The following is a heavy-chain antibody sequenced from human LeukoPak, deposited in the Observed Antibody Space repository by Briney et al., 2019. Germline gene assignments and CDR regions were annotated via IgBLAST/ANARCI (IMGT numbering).Heavy chain of an antibody. D-gene: IGHD1-26*01. CDR2: IIPILGIA. J-gene: IGHJ4*02. V-gene: IGHV1-69*02. Sequence: VASVKVSCKASGYTFTSYYMHWVRQAPGQGLEWMGRIIPILGIANYAQKFQGRVTITADKSTSTAYMELSSLRSEDTAVYYCARTSGSTYYFDYWGQGTLVTVSS. CDR1: GYTFTSYY. CDR3: ARTSGSTYYFDY.